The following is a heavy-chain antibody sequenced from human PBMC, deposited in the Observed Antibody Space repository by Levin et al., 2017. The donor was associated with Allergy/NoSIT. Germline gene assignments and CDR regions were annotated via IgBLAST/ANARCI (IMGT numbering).Heavy chain of an antibody. Sequence: SGGSLRLSCAASGFTFSNYAMNWVRQAPGKGLEWVSGTSDSGGSTHYADSVKGRFTISRDNSKNTLYLQMNSLRPEDTAVYYCARWAISPGPDWFDPWGQGTLVTVSS. J-gene: IGHJ5*02. D-gene: IGHD1-14*01. V-gene: IGHV3-23*01. CDR1: GFTFSNYA. CDR2: TSDSGGST. CDR3: ARWAISPGPDWFDP.